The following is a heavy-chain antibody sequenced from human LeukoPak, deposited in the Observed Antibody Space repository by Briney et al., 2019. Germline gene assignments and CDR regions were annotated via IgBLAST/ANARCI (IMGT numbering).Heavy chain of an antibody. CDR1: GGSFSGYY. J-gene: IGHJ5*02. CDR3: AGRGIVGATPTKNWFDP. V-gene: IGHV4-34*01. Sequence: SETLSLTCAVYGGSFSGYYWSWIRQPPGKGLEWIGEINHSGSTNYNPSLKSRVTISVDTSKNQFSLKLSSVTAADTAVYYCAGRGIVGATPTKNWFDPWGQGTLVTVSP. D-gene: IGHD1-26*01. CDR2: INHSGST.